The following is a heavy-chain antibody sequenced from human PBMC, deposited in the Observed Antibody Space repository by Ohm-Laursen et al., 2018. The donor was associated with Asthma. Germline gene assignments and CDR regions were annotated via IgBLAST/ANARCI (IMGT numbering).Heavy chain of an antibody. CDR2: LFPDGRHT. J-gene: IGHJ4*02. Sequence: GSLRLSCAASGFTLRDYFMHWVRQRPGGGMDWISHLFPDGRHTNYTDSVKGRFTISRDDAKNTLYLQMNSLRADDSAVYYCARGNLEGLQWGQGTLVTVSS. CDR3: ARGNLEGLQ. V-gene: IGHV3-74*01. D-gene: IGHD5-24*01. CDR1: GFTLRDYF.